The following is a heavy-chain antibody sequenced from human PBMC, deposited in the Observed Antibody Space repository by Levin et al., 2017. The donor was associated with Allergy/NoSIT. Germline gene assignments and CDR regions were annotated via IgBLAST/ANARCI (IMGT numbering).Heavy chain of an antibody. D-gene: IGHD6-13*01. V-gene: IGHV4-34*01. Sequence: SETLSLTCAVYGGSFSGYYWSWIRQSPGKGLEWIGEINHSGSTNYNPSLKSRVTISVDTSKNQFSLKLSSVTAADTAVYYCAVGYSSSWYVNWFDPWGQGTLVTVSS. CDR1: GGSFSGYY. CDR2: INHSGST. CDR3: AVGYSSSWYVNWFDP. J-gene: IGHJ5*02.